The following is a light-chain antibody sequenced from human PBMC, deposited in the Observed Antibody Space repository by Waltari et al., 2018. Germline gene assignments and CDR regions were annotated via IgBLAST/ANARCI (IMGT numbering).Light chain of an antibody. CDR2: EVT. J-gene: IGLJ2*01. CDR3: CSYAGSSHSH. Sequence: QSALAQPASVSGSPGPSITISCTGTSSAIGSYTLVSWYQQHPDKAPKLIILEVTQRPIGVSNPFSGSKSGNTASLTMSVLRAEDEADYFCCSYAGSSHSHFGGGTKLTVL. CDR1: SSAIGSYTL. V-gene: IGLV2-23*02.